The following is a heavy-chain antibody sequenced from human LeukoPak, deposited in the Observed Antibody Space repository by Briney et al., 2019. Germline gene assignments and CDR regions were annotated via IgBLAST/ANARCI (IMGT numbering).Heavy chain of an antibody. Sequence: ASVKVSSKASAYTFTSYGISWVRQAPGQGLEWMGWVSAHNGNTNYAQKLQGRVTMTTDTSTSTAYMELRSLRSDDTAVYYCAREYYYYGMDVWGQGTTVTVSS. CDR2: VSAHNGNT. V-gene: IGHV1-18*01. CDR3: AREYYYYGMDV. J-gene: IGHJ6*02. CDR1: AYTFTSYG.